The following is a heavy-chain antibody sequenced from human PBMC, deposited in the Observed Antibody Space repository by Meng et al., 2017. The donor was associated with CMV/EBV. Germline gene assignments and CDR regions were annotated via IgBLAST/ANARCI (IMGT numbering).Heavy chain of an antibody. CDR2: FDPEDGET. J-gene: IGHJ4*02. V-gene: IGHV1-24*01. CDR3: ATVPYYDSSGYSPDFDY. CDR1: YTLPELS. D-gene: IGHD3-22*01. Sequence: YTLPELSMPWVRPAPGTGLGWMGGFDPEDGETIYAQKFQGRVTMTADTSTDTAYMELRSLRSEDTAVYYCATVPYYDSSGYSPDFDYWGQGTLVTVSS.